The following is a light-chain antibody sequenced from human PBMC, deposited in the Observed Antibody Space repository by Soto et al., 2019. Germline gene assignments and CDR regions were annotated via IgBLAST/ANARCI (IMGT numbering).Light chain of an antibody. CDR3: QQYYSYPRT. Sequence: DIQMTQSPSALSASVGDRVTITCRASQSITNYLNWYQHKPGQAPKLLIYAASTLQSGVPSRFSGSGSGTDFTLTISCLQSEDFATYYCQQYYSYPRTFGQGTKVDI. CDR1: QSITNY. V-gene: IGKV1-17*01. J-gene: IGKJ1*01. CDR2: AAS.